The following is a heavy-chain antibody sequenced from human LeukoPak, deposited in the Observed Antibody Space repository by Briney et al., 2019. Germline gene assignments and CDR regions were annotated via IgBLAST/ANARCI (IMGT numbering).Heavy chain of an antibody. CDR3: ARERRAMVLGTIRKYYFDY. CDR1: GGSFSGYY. CDR2: INHSGST. Sequence: SETLSLTCAVYGGSFSGYYWSWIRQPPGKGLEWIGEINHSGSTNYNPSLKSRVTISVDTSKNQFSLKLSSVTAADTAVYYCARERRAMVLGTIRKYYFDYWGQGTLVTVSS. D-gene: IGHD5-18*01. J-gene: IGHJ4*02. V-gene: IGHV4-34*01.